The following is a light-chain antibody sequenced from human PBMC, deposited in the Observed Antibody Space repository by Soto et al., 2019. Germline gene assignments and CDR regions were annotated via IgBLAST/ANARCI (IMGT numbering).Light chain of an antibody. CDR2: GAS. Sequence: ETGLTQSPGTLSLSPGERATLSCRASQTIRSNYLAWYRQTPGQAPRLLIYGASNMATGIADRFSGSGSGTEFTLIISRLEPEDFALDYCQQYGSSPWTFGQGTKVGI. CDR1: QTIRSNY. J-gene: IGKJ1*01. V-gene: IGKV3-20*01. CDR3: QQYGSSPWT.